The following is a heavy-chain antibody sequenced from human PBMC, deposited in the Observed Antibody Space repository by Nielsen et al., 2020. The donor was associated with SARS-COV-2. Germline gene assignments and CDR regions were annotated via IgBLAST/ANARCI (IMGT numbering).Heavy chain of an antibody. J-gene: IGHJ3*02. D-gene: IGHD2-2*01. CDR2: IYYSGST. Sequence: SETLSLTCTVSGGSISSYYWSWIRQPPGKGLEWIGYIYYSGSTNYNPSLKSRVTISVDTSKNQFSLKLSSVTAADTAVYYCAREYQLPGAFDIWGQGTMVTVSS. CDR1: GGSISSYY. CDR3: AREYQLPGAFDI. V-gene: IGHV4-59*01.